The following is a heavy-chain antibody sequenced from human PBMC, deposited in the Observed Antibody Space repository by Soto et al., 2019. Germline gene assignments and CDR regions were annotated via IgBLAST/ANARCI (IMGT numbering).Heavy chain of an antibody. CDR1: GFTVSNLY. CDR2: ISSGGST. Sequence: EVQLVESGGGLVQPGGSLRLSCAASGFTVSNLYMTWVRQAPGKGLQWVAVISSGGSTYYADSVKGRFTISRDNSKNTLYLEMNSLRAADTAVYYCARDTLGGAYDFLHGGPGTLVTVSS. V-gene: IGHV3-66*01. D-gene: IGHD3-3*01. J-gene: IGHJ4*02. CDR3: ARDTLGGAYDFLH.